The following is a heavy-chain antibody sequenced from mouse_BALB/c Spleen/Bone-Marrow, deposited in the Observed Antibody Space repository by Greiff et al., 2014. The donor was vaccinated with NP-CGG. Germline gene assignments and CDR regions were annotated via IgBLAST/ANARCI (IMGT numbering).Heavy chain of an antibody. CDR3: VRGNYGNYVDYFDF. Sequence: EVMLVESGGGLVQPGGSLKLSCAASGFTFSNYGMSWARQIPDKRLELVANINSNGGSTYCPDSVKGRFTISRDTAKNTLYLQMSSLKSKETTMYYCVRGNYGNYVDYFDFWGQGTTLTVSS. J-gene: IGHJ2*01. V-gene: IGHV5-6-3*01. CDR1: GFTFSNYG. D-gene: IGHD2-1*01. CDR2: INSNGGST.